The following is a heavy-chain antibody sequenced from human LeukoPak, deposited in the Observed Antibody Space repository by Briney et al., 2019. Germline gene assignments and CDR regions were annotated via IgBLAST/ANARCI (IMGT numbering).Heavy chain of an antibody. CDR1: GYTFTDYF. CDR2: ISPKNGEA. J-gene: IGHJ4*02. D-gene: IGHD1/OR15-1a*01. Sequence: ASVKVSCKASGYTFTDYFMHWVRQAPGQGLEWVGWISPKNGEAKNAQQLQGRVTMTRDTSITTAFMELSGLTSDDTAVYYCTRGGPGTAGTESDYWGQGTLATVSS. V-gene: IGHV1-2*02. CDR3: TRGGPGTAGTESDY.